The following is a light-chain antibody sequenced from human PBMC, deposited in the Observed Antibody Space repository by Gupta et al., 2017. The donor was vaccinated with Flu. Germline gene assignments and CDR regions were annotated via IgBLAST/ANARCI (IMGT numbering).Light chain of an antibody. CDR2: DTS. CDR1: QTVDSNY. CDR3: QQESTERRTVT. J-gene: IGKJ4*01. Sequence: EIVLTQSPDTLSFSPGERPTLSCRASQTVDSNYLDWYQQKPGQPPRLLIYDTSDRAKGVYDKCSGSGGGTDDNVTINRREPEDFEVYYCQQESTERRTVTFGGGTKVDIK. V-gene: IGKV3D-20*02.